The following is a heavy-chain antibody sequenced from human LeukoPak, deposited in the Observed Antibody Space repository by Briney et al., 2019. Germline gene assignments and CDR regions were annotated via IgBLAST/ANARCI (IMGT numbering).Heavy chain of an antibody. J-gene: IGHJ4*02. Sequence: GGSLRLSCAASGFTFTTYGMPWVRQAPGKGLEWVAKIKQDGSEKYYVDSVKGRFTISRDNAKNSLYLQMNSLRAEDTAVYYCARGGPVMYWGQGTLVTVSS. CDR1: GFTFTTYG. CDR2: IKQDGSEK. D-gene: IGHD2-21*01. CDR3: ARGGPVMY. V-gene: IGHV3-7*05.